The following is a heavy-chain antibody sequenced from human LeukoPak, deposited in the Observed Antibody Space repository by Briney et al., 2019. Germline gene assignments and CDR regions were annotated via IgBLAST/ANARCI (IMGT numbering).Heavy chain of an antibody. V-gene: IGHV3-30-3*01. CDR2: ISYDGSNK. CDR3: ARDPGYDILTRSGMDV. Sequence: PGRSLRLSCAASGFTFSSYAMHWVRQAPGKGLEWVAVISYDGSNKYYADSVKGRFTISRDNSKNTLYLQMNSLRAEDTAVYYCARDPGYDILTRSGMDVWGQGTTVTVSS. J-gene: IGHJ6*02. D-gene: IGHD3-9*01. CDR1: GFTFSSYA.